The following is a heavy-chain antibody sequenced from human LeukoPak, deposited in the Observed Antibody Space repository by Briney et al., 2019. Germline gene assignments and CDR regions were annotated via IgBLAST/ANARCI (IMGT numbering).Heavy chain of an antibody. CDR1: GYSISSGYY. Sequence: SETLSLTCTVSGYSISSGYYWGWIRQPPGKGLEWIGSIYHSGSTYYNPSLKNRVTISVDTSKKQFSLKLSSVTAADTAVYYCARRYDFWSGYPPPLDYWGQGTLVTVSS. J-gene: IGHJ4*02. D-gene: IGHD3-3*01. CDR2: IYHSGST. CDR3: ARRYDFWSGYPPPLDY. V-gene: IGHV4-38-2*02.